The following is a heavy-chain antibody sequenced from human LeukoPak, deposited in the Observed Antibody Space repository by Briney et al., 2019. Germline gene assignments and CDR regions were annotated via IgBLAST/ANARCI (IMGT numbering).Heavy chain of an antibody. CDR3: ATSRQLRFLEWLTDRTRYYFDY. CDR1: GYTLTELS. D-gene: IGHD3-3*01. J-gene: IGHJ4*02. V-gene: IGHV1-24*01. Sequence: ASVKVSCKVSGYTLTELSLHWVRQAPGKGLEWMGGFDPEDGETIYAQKFQGRVTMTENTSTDTAYMELSSLRSEDTAAYYCATSRQLRFLEWLTDRTRYYFDYWGQGPLVTVSS. CDR2: FDPEDGET.